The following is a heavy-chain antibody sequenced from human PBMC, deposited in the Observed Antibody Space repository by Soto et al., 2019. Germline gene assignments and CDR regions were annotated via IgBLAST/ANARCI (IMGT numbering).Heavy chain of an antibody. D-gene: IGHD2-15*01. CDR2: IIPIFGIA. V-gene: IGHV1-69*10. CDR3: ARALDGSGGSYHGGATDYYYMDV. CDR1: GGTFSSYA. Sequence: ASVKVSCKASGGTFSSYAISWVRQAPGQGLEWMGGIIPIFGIANYAQKFQGRVTITADKSKSTAYMELSSLRSEDTDVYFCARALDGSGGSYHGGATDYYYMDVWGKGTTVTVSS. J-gene: IGHJ6*03.